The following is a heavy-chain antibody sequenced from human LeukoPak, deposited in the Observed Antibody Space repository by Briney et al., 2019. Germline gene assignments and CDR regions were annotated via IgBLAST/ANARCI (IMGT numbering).Heavy chain of an antibody. CDR2: INHSGST. V-gene: IGHV4-34*01. CDR3: ARAAVAGPGDV. J-gene: IGHJ6*02. Sequence: PSETLSLTCAVYGGSFSGYYWSWIRQPPGKGLEWIGEINHSGSTNYNPSLKSRVTISVDTSKNQFSLKLSSVTAADTAVYYCARAAVAGPGDVWGQGTTVTVSS. CDR1: GGSFSGYY. D-gene: IGHD6-19*01.